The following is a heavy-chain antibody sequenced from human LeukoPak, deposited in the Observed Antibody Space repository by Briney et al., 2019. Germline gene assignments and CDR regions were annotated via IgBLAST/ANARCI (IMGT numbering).Heavy chain of an antibody. D-gene: IGHD3-22*01. CDR1: GFTFSGSA. CDR2: IRSKANSYAT. Sequence: TGGSLRLSCAASGFTFSGSAMHWVRQASGKGLEWVGRIRSKANSYATAYAASVKGRFTISRDDSKNTAYLQMNSLKTEDTAVYYCTRHFYDSSGQPHDDAFDIWGQGTMVTVSP. V-gene: IGHV3-73*01. CDR3: TRHFYDSSGQPHDDAFDI. J-gene: IGHJ3*02.